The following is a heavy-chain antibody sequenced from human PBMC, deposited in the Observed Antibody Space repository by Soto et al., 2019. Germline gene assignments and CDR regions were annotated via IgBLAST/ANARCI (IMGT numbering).Heavy chain of an antibody. J-gene: IGHJ6*04. V-gene: IGHV1-69*01. Sequence: QVQLVQSGAEVKKPGSSVKVSCKASGGTFSSYAISWVRQAPGQRLEWMGGIIPISGTANYAQKFQGRGTITADESPSTACMELSSLRSQDTAVYYCARSQVSSTSLEIHYDSCYDKDFWSKETRVTVSS. D-gene: IGHD2-2*01. CDR2: IIPISGTA. CDR1: GGTFSSYA. CDR3: ARSQVSSTSLEIHYDSCYDKDF.